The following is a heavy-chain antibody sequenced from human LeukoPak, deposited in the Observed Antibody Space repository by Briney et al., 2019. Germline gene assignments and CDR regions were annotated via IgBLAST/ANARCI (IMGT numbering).Heavy chain of an antibody. CDR2: ISSSSSTI. CDR3: ASWGDYDSSGFNWFDP. D-gene: IGHD3-22*01. V-gene: IGHV3-48*04. Sequence: PGGSLRLSCAASGFTFSSYSMNWVRQAPGKGLEWVSYISSSSSTIYYADSVKGRFTISRDNAKNTLYLQMNSLRAEDTAVYYCASWGDYDSSGFNWFDPWGQGTLVTVSS. J-gene: IGHJ5*02. CDR1: GFTFSSYS.